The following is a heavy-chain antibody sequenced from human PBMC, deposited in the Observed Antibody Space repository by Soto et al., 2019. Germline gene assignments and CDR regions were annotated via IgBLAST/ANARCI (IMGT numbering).Heavy chain of an antibody. Sequence: LXLACTFSSGYLRIYYCGLMRQPAVEGLEWIGRIYTSGSTNYNPSLKSRVTMSVDTSKNQFSLKLSSVTAADTAVYYCAREIRGSGSYHIAKFPNWFDPWGQGTLVTVSS. CDR1: SGYLRIYY. V-gene: IGHV4-4*07. J-gene: IGHJ5*02. CDR3: AREIRGSGSYHIAKFPNWFDP. D-gene: IGHD3-10*01. CDR2: IYTSGST.